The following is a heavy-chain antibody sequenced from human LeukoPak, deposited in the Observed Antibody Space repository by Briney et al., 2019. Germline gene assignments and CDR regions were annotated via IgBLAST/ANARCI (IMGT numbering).Heavy chain of an antibody. Sequence: PSETLSLTCTVSGYSISSGYYWGWIRQPPGKGLEWIGSIYHSGSTYYNPSLKSRVTISVDTSKNQFSLKLSSVTAADTAVYYCARTITMVRGVILNWFDPWGQGTLVTVSS. V-gene: IGHV4-38-2*02. CDR3: ARTITMVRGVILNWFDP. J-gene: IGHJ5*02. D-gene: IGHD3-10*01. CDR1: GYSISSGYY. CDR2: IYHSGST.